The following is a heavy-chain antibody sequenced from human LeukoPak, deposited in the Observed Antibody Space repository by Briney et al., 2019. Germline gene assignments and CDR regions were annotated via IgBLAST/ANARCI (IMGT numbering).Heavy chain of an antibody. V-gene: IGHV3-30*04. D-gene: IGHD3-10*01. CDR3: ARDRSLWFFDY. Sequence: GRSLRLSCAASGFTFSSYAMHWVRQAPGKGLEWVAVISYDGSNKYYADSVKGRFTISRDNSKSTLYLQMNSLRAEDTAVYYCARDRSLWFFDYWGQGTLVTVSS. CDR1: GFTFSSYA. CDR2: ISYDGSNK. J-gene: IGHJ4*02.